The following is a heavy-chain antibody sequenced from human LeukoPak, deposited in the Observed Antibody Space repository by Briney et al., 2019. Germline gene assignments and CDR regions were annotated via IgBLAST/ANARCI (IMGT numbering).Heavy chain of an antibody. CDR2: ISSSSSYI. CDR1: AFSFSNYN. J-gene: IGHJ6*03. D-gene: IGHD1-1*01. Sequence: GGSLRLSCAASAFSFSNYNMNWVRQAPGKGLEWVSSISSSSSYIYYADSVKGRFTISRDNAKNSLYLQMNSLRAEDTAVYFCARVVQGLYYYMDVWGKGTTVTVSS. CDR3: ARVVQGLYYYMDV. V-gene: IGHV3-21*01.